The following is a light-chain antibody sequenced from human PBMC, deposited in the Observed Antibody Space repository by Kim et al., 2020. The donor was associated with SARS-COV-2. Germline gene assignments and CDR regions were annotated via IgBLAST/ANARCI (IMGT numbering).Light chain of an antibody. CDR3: QASDSSTYV. Sequence: SYELTQPPSVSVSPGQTASITCSGDKLGDKYACWYQQKPGQSPVLVIYQDSKRPSGIPERFSGSNSGNTATLTISGTQAMDEADYYCQASDSSTYVFGTG. CDR2: QDS. CDR1: KLGDKY. J-gene: IGLJ1*01. V-gene: IGLV3-1*01.